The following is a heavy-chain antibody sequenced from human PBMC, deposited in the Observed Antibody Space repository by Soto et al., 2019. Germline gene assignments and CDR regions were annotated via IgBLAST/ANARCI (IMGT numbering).Heavy chain of an antibody. J-gene: IGHJ4*02. D-gene: IGHD4-17*01. CDR1: GYTFTSYA. CDR3: ARDRGGYGDYYFDY. V-gene: IGHV1-3*01. CDR2: INAGNGHT. Sequence: ASVKVSCKASGYTFTSYAMHWVRQAPGQRLEWMGWINAGNGHTKYSHKFQGRVTITRDTSASTAYMELSSLRSEDTAVYYCARDRGGYGDYYFDYWGQGTLVTVSS.